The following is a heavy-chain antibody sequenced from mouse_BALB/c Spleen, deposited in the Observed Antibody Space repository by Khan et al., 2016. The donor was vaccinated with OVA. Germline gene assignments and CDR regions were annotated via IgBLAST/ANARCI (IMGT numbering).Heavy chain of an antibody. J-gene: IGHJ1*01. CDR3: ARDCNYWYFDV. CDR2: INPYTGEP. V-gene: IGHV9-1*02. CDR1: GYTFTNYG. Sequence: QIQLVQSGPELKKPGETVKISCKASGYTFTNYGMNWVKQAPGKGLKWMGWINPYTGEPTYADDFKGRFAFSLETSASTAYLQINNLKNEDMATYFCARDCNYWYFDVWGAGTTVTVSS.